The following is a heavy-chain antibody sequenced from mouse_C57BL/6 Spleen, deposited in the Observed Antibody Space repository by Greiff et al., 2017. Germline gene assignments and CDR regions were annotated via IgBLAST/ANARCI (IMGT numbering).Heavy chain of an antibody. V-gene: IGHV1-26*01. Sequence: EVKLQQSGPELVKPGASVKISCKASGYTFTDYYMNWVKQSHGKSLEWIGDINPNNGGTSYNQKFKGKATLTVDKSSSTAYMELRSLTSEDSAVYYCASGDYGSSYGYFDVWGTGTTVTVSS. CDR3: ASGDYGSSYGYFDV. CDR1: GYTFTDYY. D-gene: IGHD1-1*01. CDR2: INPNNGGT. J-gene: IGHJ1*03.